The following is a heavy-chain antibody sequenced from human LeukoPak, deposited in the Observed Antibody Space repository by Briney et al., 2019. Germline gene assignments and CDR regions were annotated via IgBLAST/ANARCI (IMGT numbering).Heavy chain of an antibody. V-gene: IGHV3-15*01. Sequence: GGSLRLSCAASGFTFSNAWMSWVRQAPGKGLEWVGRIKSKTDGGTTDYAAPVKGRFTVSRDDSKNTLYLQMNSLKTEDTAVYYCTTGAGGWHYFDYWGQGTLVTVSS. CDR3: TTGAGGWHYFDY. CDR1: GFTFSNAW. J-gene: IGHJ4*02. CDR2: IKSKTDGGTT. D-gene: IGHD6-19*01.